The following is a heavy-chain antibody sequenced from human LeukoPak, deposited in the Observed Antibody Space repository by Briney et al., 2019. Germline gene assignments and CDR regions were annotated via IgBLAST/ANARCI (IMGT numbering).Heavy chain of an antibody. CDR1: GGSISSSSYY. Sequence: PSETLSLTCTVSGGSISSSSYYWGWIRQPPGKGLEWIGRIYYSGSTYYNPSLKSRVTISVDTSKNQSSLKLSSVTAADTAVYYCAGRYYYDSSGYYYGPLVFDYWGQGTLVTVSS. CDR2: IYYSGST. J-gene: IGHJ4*02. D-gene: IGHD3-22*01. CDR3: AGRYYYDSSGYYYGPLVFDY. V-gene: IGHV4-39*01.